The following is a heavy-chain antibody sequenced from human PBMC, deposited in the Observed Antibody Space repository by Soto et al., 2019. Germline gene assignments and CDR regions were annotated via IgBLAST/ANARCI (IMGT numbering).Heavy chain of an antibody. J-gene: IGHJ4*02. Sequence: QVQLVQSGAEVKKPGASVKVSCKASGYTFTNFGISWVRQAPGQGLEWMGWISAYNGNTNYAQKFQGRVTMTTDTSTSTAYMAVRSLRFDGTAVYYARGGTPIDYWGQGTLVTVSS. CDR3: ARGGTPIDY. CDR2: ISAYNGNT. D-gene: IGHD3-16*01. CDR1: GYTFTNFG. V-gene: IGHV1-18*01.